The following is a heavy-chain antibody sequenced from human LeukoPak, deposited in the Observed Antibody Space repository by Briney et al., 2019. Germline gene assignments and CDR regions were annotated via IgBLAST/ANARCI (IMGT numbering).Heavy chain of an antibody. J-gene: IGHJ4*02. Sequence: PGGSLRLSCAASGFTFSSYSINWVRQSPGKGLEWISYISSSGSAIFYADSVKGRFTISRDNAKNTLYLQMNSLRAEDTAVYYCAKDLDIVATITGNWGQGTLVTVSS. CDR3: AKDLDIVATITGN. D-gene: IGHD5-12*01. CDR2: ISSSGSAI. CDR1: GFTFSSYS. V-gene: IGHV3-48*01.